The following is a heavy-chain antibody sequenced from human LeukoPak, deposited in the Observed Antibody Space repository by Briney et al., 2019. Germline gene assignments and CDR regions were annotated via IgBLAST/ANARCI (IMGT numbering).Heavy chain of an antibody. CDR3: AKEASGYGYYFDY. CDR2: ISYDGSNE. Sequence: PGRSLRLSCAASGFTFSSYAMHWVRQAPGKGLEWVTVISYDGSNEFYADSVKGRFTISRDNSKNTLYLQMNSLRAEDTAVYYCAKEASGYGYYFDYWGQGTLVTVSS. CDR1: GFTFSSYA. D-gene: IGHD3-10*01. J-gene: IGHJ4*02. V-gene: IGHV3-30-3*01.